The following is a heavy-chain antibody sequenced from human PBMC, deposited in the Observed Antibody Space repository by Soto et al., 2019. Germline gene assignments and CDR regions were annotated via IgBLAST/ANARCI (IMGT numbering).Heavy chain of an antibody. CDR3: KDHYLDY. V-gene: IGHV3-11*01. J-gene: IGHJ4*02. CDR2: ISKDSGRAT. Sequence: GGSLRLSCAASGFIFRDWFMSWIRQAPGKGLEWISYISKDSGRATRYADSVKGRFTISMELTSVTAADTAVYYCARDRKSSYDKDHYLDYWGQGTQVTVSS. CDR1: GFIFRDWF. D-gene: IGHD2-21*02.